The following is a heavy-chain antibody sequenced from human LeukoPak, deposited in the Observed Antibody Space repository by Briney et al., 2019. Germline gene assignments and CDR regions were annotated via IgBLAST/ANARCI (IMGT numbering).Heavy chain of an antibody. CDR3: AREVSSTAIINY. CDR1: GGSFSGYY. J-gene: IGHJ4*02. D-gene: IGHD5-18*01. Sequence: PSETLSLTCAVYGGSFSGYYWSWIRQPPGKGLEWIGSLYYSGSTYYNPSLKSRVTISVDTSKNQFFLKLSSVTAADTAVYYCAREVSSTAIINYWGQGTLVTVSS. CDR2: LYYSGST. V-gene: IGHV4-34*01.